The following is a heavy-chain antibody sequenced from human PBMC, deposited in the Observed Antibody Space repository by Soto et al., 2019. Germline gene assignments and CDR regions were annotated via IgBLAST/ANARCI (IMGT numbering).Heavy chain of an antibody. Sequence: PSETLSLTCTVSGYSISRSTYYWGWIRQPPGKGLEWIGSLYDIESSSYNPYSESIYYNPSLKRRVTISADTSKNQFSLKLNSVTAADTAVYYCVRNVAGATVPYYFDFWGQGIVVTVSS. D-gene: IGHD1-26*01. CDR2: LYDIESSSYNPYSESI. J-gene: IGHJ4*02. CDR3: VRNVAGATVPYYFDF. V-gene: IGHV4-39*01. CDR1: GYSISRSTYY.